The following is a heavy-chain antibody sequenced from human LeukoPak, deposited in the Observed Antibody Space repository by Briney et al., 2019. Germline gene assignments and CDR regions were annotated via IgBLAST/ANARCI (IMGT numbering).Heavy chain of an antibody. J-gene: IGHJ4*02. CDR2: INPNSGGT. V-gene: IGHV1-2*02. CDR3: ARRYCSGGTCYSDY. D-gene: IGHD2-15*01. Sequence: ASVKVSCKASGYTFTGYYMHWVRQAPGQGLEWMGWINPNSGGTIFAQKFQGRATMTRDTSISTAYMELNSLKSDDTAMYYCARRYCSGGTCYSDYWGQGTLVTVSS. CDR1: GYTFTGYY.